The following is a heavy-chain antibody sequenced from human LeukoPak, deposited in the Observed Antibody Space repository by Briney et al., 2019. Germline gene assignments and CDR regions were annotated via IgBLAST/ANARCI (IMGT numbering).Heavy chain of an antibody. CDR3: ASSDDYGGNRFVY. CDR1: GFTFSIYS. D-gene: IGHD4-23*01. CDR2: ISSSSTSI. Sequence: QPGGSLRLSCAASGFTFSIYSMNWVRQPPGKGLEWVSYISSSSTSIYYADSVKRRFTISRDNAKNSLYLQMNSLRDDDTAVYYCASSDDYGGNRFVYWGQGTLVTVSS. J-gene: IGHJ4*02. V-gene: IGHV3-48*02.